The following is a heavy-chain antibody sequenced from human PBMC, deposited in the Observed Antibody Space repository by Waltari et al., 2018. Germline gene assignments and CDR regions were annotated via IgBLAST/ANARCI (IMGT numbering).Heavy chain of an antibody. CDR1: GFPFRSYS. CDR3: ARDWVYDAQY. D-gene: IGHD5-12*01. CDR2: ISSGSTHT. J-gene: IGHJ4*02. Sequence: EVQVVESGGGLVKPGGSLRPSCVVSGFPFRSYSMKWVRQAPGKGLVWVSSISSGSTHTFYADSVKGRFTISRNDANNSMFLQMTNLSAEDTGVYFCARDWVYDAQYWGQGTLVTVSS. V-gene: IGHV3-21*02.